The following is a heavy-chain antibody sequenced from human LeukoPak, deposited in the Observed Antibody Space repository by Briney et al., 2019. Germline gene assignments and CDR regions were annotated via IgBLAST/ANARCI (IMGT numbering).Heavy chain of an antibody. CDR2: ISYDGSNK. J-gene: IGHJ6*03. D-gene: IGHD2-2*01. Sequence: PGGSLRLSCAASGFTFSSYAMHWVRQAPGKGLEWVAVISYDGSNKYYADSVKGRFTISRDNSKNTLYLQMNSLRAEDTAVYYCARSPRYCSSTSCYDSAELYYYMDVWGKGTTVTVSS. V-gene: IGHV3-30*04. CDR1: GFTFSSYA. CDR3: ARSPRYCSSTSCYDSAELYYYMDV.